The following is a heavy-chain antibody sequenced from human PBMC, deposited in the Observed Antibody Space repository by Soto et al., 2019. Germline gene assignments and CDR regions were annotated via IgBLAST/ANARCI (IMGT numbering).Heavy chain of an antibody. V-gene: IGHV6-1*01. Sequence: QGQLQQSGPGLVKPSQTLSLTCAISGDSVSSDITSWNWIRQSPSRGLEWLGRTYYRSKWFHDYAASVKSRITINPDTSKNQFSLELNSMTPEDTAVYYCARGNALDVWGPGTVVTVSS. CDR3: ARGNALDV. CDR1: GDSVSSDITS. J-gene: IGHJ3*01. CDR2: TYYRSKWFH. D-gene: IGHD3-10*01.